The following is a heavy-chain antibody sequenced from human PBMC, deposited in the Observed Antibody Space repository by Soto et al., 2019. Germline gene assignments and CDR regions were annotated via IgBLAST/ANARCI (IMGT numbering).Heavy chain of an antibody. CDR3: ARDLGRWLQLGIEGFDI. D-gene: IGHD5-12*01. V-gene: IGHV3-53*01. Sequence: EVQLVASGGGLIQPGGSLRLSCAASGFTVSSNYMSWVRQAPGKGLEWVSVIYSGGSTYYADSVKGRFTISRDNAKNSLYLQMNSLRAEDTAVYYCARDLGRWLQLGIEGFDIWGQGTMVTVSS. CDR1: GFTVSSNY. J-gene: IGHJ3*02. CDR2: IYSGGST.